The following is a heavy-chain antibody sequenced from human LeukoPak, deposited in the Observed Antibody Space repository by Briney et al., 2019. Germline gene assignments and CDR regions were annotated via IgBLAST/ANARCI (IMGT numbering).Heavy chain of an antibody. D-gene: IGHD7-27*01. CDR2: INSDGSST. CDR3: ARGPSGWGSLDS. J-gene: IGHJ4*02. V-gene: IGHV3-74*01. CDR1: GFTFSSYW. Sequence: PGGSLRLSCAVSGFTFSSYWMHWVRQAPGKGLVWVSRINSDGSSTNYADSVKGRFTISRDNAKNTLYLQVKSLRAEDTAVYYCARGPSGWGSLDSWGQGTLVTVSS.